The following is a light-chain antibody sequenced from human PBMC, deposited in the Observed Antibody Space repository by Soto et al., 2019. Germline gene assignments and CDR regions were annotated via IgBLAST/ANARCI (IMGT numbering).Light chain of an antibody. J-gene: IGKJ1*01. CDR3: QQYNTFWT. CDR2: KAS. CDR1: QSISGL. V-gene: IGKV1-5*03. Sequence: DIKMYQSPSTLSAYVGDRVTITCRASQSISGLLAWYQQKPGKAPKLLIYKASGLESGVPSRFSGSGSGTEFTLTINGLQPDDFATYYCQQYNTFWTFGQGTNVDIK.